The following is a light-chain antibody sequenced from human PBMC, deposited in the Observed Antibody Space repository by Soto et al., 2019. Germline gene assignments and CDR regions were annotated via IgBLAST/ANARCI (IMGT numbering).Light chain of an antibody. J-gene: IGLJ2*01. Sequence: QSALSQPPSASGSPGQSVTISCTGTSSDVGGYNYVSWYQQDPGKAPKLMIYKVSKRPSGVPNRFSGSKSGNTASLTGYGLKAEDESDYYCSSYAGSSNVVFGGGTQLTVL. V-gene: IGLV2-8*01. CDR1: SSDVGGYNY. CDR2: KVS. CDR3: SSYAGSSNVV.